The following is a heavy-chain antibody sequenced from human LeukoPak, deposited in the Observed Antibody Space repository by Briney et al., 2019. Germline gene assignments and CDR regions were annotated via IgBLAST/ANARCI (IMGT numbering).Heavy chain of an antibody. CDR3: AKDEWSIAALTLDY. Sequence: PGGSLRLSRAASGFTFSSYAMSWVRQAPGKGLEWVSAISGSGGSTYYADSVKGRFTISRDNSKNTLYLQMNSLRAEDTAVYYCAKDEWSIAALTLDYWGQGTLVTVSS. V-gene: IGHV3-23*01. D-gene: IGHD6-6*01. J-gene: IGHJ4*02. CDR1: GFTFSSYA. CDR2: ISGSGGST.